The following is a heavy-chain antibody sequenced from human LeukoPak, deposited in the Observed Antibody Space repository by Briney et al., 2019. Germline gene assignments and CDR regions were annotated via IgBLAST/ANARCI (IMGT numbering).Heavy chain of an antibody. J-gene: IGHJ4*02. CDR3: NINCSGGSCYRDY. V-gene: IGHV4-61*01. CDR1: GGSISSGSYY. Sequence: SETLSLTCTVSGGSISSGSYYWSWIRQPPGKGLEWIGYLYDSGSTNYNPSLKSRVTISVDTSKSQFSLKLSSVTAADTAVYYCNINCSGGSCYRDYWGQGTLVTVSS. CDR2: LYDSGST. D-gene: IGHD2-15*01.